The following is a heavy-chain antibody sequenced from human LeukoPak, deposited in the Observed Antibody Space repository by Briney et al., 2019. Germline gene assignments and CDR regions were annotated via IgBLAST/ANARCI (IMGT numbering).Heavy chain of an antibody. CDR1: GGSISSYY. V-gene: IGHV4-34*01. Sequence: LETLSLTCTVSGGSISSYYWSWIRQPPGKGLEWIGEINHGGSTNYNPSLKGRVTISVDTSQNQVSLKLSSVTAADTAVYYCAHSSDYQQHCGQGTLVTVSS. J-gene: IGHJ1*01. CDR3: AHSSDYQQH. D-gene: IGHD3-22*01. CDR2: INHGGST.